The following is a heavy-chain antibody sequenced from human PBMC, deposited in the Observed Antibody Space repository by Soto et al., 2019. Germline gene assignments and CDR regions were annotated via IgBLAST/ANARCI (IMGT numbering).Heavy chain of an antibody. V-gene: IGHV3-23*01. CDR1: GFTFSSYA. CDR2: ISGSGGST. J-gene: IGHJ4*02. D-gene: IGHD3-3*01. CDR3: AKVNMDFWSGYPQNDY. Sequence: EVQLLESGGGLVQPGGSLRLSCAASGFTFSSYAMSWVRQAPGKGLEWVSAISGSGGSTYYADSVKGRFTISRDNSKNTLYLQMNSLRAEDTAVDYCAKVNMDFWSGYPQNDYWGQGTLVTVSS.